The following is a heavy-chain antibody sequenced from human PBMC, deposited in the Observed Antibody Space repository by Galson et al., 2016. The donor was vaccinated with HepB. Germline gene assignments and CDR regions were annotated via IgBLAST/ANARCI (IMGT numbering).Heavy chain of an antibody. J-gene: IGHJ6*02. CDR1: GFIFSNYA. CDR2: ITGSGSRT. Sequence: SLRLSCAASGFIFSNYALTWVRQTPGKGLGWVSSITGSGSRTYYAVSVEGRYTISRDNSKNTVYLQMNSLRAVDTAVYYCAKSGPGGWYRNYYGLNVWGQGTTVAV. V-gene: IGHV3-23*01. CDR3: AKSGPGGWYRNYYGLNV. D-gene: IGHD1-1*01.